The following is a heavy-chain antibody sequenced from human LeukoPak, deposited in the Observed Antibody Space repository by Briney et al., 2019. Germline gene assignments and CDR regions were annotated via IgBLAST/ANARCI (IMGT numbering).Heavy chain of an antibody. CDR1: GCTFTSYG. Sequence: ASVTVSCKASGCTFTSYGISWVRQAPGQGLEWVGWISAYNGNTNYAQKLQGRVNMTTDTSTSTAYMELRSLRSDDTSVYYCKRGVYMPMIVVVTSRGELDYWGQGTLVTVSS. V-gene: IGHV1-18*01. J-gene: IGHJ4*02. CDR3: KRGVYMPMIVVVTSRGELDY. CDR2: ISAYNGNT. D-gene: IGHD3-22*01.